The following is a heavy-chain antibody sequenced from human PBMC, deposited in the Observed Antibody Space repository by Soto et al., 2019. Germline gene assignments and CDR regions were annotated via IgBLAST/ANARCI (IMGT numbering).Heavy chain of an antibody. CDR2: ISYDGSNK. Sequence: GGSLRLSCAASGFTFSSYAMHWVRQAPGKGLEWVAVISYDGSNKYYADSVKGRFTISRDNSKNTLYLHMNSLRAEDTAVYYCARGGYYYDSSSFDYWGQGTLVTVSS. D-gene: IGHD3-22*01. CDR3: ARGGYYYDSSSFDY. V-gene: IGHV3-30-3*01. CDR1: GFTFSSYA. J-gene: IGHJ4*02.